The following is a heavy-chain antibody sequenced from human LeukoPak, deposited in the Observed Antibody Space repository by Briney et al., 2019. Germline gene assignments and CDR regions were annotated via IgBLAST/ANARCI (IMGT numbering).Heavy chain of an antibody. CDR1: GGSISSGSYY. CDR3: ARRRDTSSGAYHFDY. CDR2: IYTSGST. V-gene: IGHV4-61*02. Sequence: SETLSLTCTVSGGSISSGSYYWSWIRQPAGKGLEWIGRIYTSGSTNYNPSLKSRVTISVDTSKNQFSLRLSSVTAADTAVYYCARRRDTSSGAYHFDYWGQGTLVTVSS. D-gene: IGHD6-13*01. J-gene: IGHJ4*02.